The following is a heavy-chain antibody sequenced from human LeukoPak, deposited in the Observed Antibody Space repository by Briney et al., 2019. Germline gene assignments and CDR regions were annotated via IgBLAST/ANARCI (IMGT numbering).Heavy chain of an antibody. Sequence: SCKASGYTFTSYGISWVRQAPGKGLEWVSAISGSGGSTYYADSVKGRFTISRDNSKNTLYLQMNSLRAEDTAVYYCAKEPNWAFFDYWGQGTLVAVSS. D-gene: IGHD7-27*01. CDR2: ISGSGGST. V-gene: IGHV3-23*01. CDR3: AKEPNWAFFDY. J-gene: IGHJ4*02. CDR1: GYTFTSYG.